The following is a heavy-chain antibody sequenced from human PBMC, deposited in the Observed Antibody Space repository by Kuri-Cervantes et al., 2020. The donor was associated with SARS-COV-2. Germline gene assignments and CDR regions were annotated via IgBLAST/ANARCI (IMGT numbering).Heavy chain of an antibody. Sequence: ASVKVSCKASGYTFTGYYMHWVRQAPGQGLEWMGWINPNSGGTNYAQKFQGRVTMTRDTSISTAYMELSRLRSDDTAVYYCARDNRGWYWVLGYWGQGTLVTVSS. CDR3: ARDNRGWYWVLGY. CDR1: GYTFTGYY. J-gene: IGHJ4*02. D-gene: IGHD6-19*01. CDR2: INPNSGGT. V-gene: IGHV1-2*02.